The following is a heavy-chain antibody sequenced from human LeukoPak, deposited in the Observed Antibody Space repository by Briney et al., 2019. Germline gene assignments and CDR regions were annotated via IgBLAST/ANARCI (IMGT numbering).Heavy chain of an antibody. V-gene: IGHV4-61*02. CDR2: IYTSEST. Sequence: PSESLSLTCTVSGDSISSGSYYWSWIRQPAGKGLEWIGRIYTSESTNYNPSLKSRVTITADTSKNQFSLKLSAVTAADTAVYYCSRAREYNHHPNWIDLWGQGVLVTVSS. D-gene: IGHD2/OR15-2a*01. J-gene: IGHJ5*02. CDR3: SRAREYNHHPNWIDL. CDR1: GDSISSGSYY.